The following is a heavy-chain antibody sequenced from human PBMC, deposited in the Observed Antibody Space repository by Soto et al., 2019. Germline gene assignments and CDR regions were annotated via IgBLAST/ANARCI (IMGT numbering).Heavy chain of an antibody. D-gene: IGHD3-9*01. J-gene: IGHJ3*02. CDR1: GESFSTYH. Sequence: SETLSLTCVVSGESFSTYHYNWIRQSPGKGLEWIGEINHSGNNNYSPSLKSRVTMSLDTSKNQFSLKLTSVTAADTAVYYCARGGSNDWQVAFDIWGQGTMVTVSS. CDR3: ARGGSNDWQVAFDI. V-gene: IGHV4-34*01. CDR2: INHSGNN.